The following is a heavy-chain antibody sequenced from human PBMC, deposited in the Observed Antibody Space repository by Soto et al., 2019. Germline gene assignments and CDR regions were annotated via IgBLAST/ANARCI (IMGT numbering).Heavy chain of an antibody. D-gene: IGHD4-17*01. V-gene: IGHV1-69*08. J-gene: IGHJ3*02. Sequence: QVQLVQSGAEVKKPGSSVKVSCKASGGTFSSYTISWVRQAPGQGLEWMGRIIPILGIANYAQKFQGRVTITADKSTSTAYMELSSLRSEDTAVYYCARDRGMTTVTPEAFDIWGQGTMVTVSS. CDR3: ARDRGMTTVTPEAFDI. CDR1: GGTFSSYT. CDR2: IIPILGIA.